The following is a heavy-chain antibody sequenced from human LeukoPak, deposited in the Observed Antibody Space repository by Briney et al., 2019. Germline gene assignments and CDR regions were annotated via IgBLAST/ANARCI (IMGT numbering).Heavy chain of an antibody. CDR1: GFTFSSYG. Sequence: GGSLRLSCAASGFTFSSYGMHWVRQAPGKGLEWVAFIRYDGSNKYYADSVKGRFTISRDNSKNTLYLQMNSLRAEDTAVYYCARATVWVAGTTSAEYFQHWGQGTLVTVSS. CDR2: IRYDGSNK. D-gene: IGHD1-7*01. CDR3: ARATVWVAGTTSAEYFQH. J-gene: IGHJ1*01. V-gene: IGHV3-30*02.